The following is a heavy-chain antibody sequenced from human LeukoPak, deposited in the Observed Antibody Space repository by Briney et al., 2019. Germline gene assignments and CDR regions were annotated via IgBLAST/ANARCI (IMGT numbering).Heavy chain of an antibody. D-gene: IGHD3-3*01. CDR3: ARVGTITIFGGDY. V-gene: IGHV1-18*01. Sequence: GASVKVSCKASGYTFNSYGISWVRQAPGQGLEWMGYINAYDGNTNYAQNFQGRVTMTTDTSTTTGYMELRSLRSDDTAVYYCARVGTITIFGGDYWGQGTLLTVSS. CDR1: GYTFNSYG. J-gene: IGHJ4*02. CDR2: INAYDGNT.